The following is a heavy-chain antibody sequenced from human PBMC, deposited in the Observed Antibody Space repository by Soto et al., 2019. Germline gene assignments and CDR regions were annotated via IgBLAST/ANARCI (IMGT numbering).Heavy chain of an antibody. CDR2: ISSSSSYI. CDR1: GFTFSSYS. Sequence: GGSLRLSCAASGFTFSSYSMNWVRQAPGKGLEWVSSISSSSSYIYYADSVKGRFTISRDNAKNSLYLQMNSLRAEDTAVYYCVRDPLRYNWNLGNWFEPWGQGTLVTVSS. CDR3: VRDPLRYNWNLGNWFEP. D-gene: IGHD1-20*01. V-gene: IGHV3-21*01. J-gene: IGHJ5*02.